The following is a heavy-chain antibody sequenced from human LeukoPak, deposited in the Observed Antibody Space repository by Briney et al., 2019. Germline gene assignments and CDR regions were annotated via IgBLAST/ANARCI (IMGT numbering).Heavy chain of an antibody. CDR2: IYYSGST. CDR3: AGGYSSSWYGSFDI. V-gene: IGHV4-59*01. Sequence: SETLSLTCAVYGGSFSGYYWSWIRQPPGKGLEWIGYIYYSGSTNYNPSLKSRVTISVDTSKNQFSLKLSSVTAADTAVYYCAGGYSSSWYGSFDIWGQGTMVTVSS. CDR1: GGSFSGYY. D-gene: IGHD6-13*01. J-gene: IGHJ3*02.